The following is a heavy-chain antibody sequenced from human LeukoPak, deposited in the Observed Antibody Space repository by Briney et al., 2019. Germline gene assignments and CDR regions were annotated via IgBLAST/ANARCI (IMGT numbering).Heavy chain of an antibody. V-gene: IGHV3-23*01. CDR3: AKVSGGGLYYDGMDV. Sequence: GGSLRLSCAASGFTFSSYAMSWVRQAPGKGLEWVSAISGSGGSTYYADSVRGRFTISRDNSKNTLYLQMNSLRAEDTAVYYCAKVSGGGLYYDGMDVWGQGTTVTVSS. CDR1: GFTFSSYA. D-gene: IGHD1-14*01. J-gene: IGHJ6*02. CDR2: ISGSGGST.